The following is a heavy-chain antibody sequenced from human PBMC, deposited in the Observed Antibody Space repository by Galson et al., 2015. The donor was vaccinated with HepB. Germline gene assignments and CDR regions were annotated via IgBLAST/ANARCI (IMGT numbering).Heavy chain of an antibody. CDR3: ARCYGTYLAY. J-gene: IGHJ4*02. D-gene: IGHD3-16*01. Sequence: CAISGDSVSSNTAAWGWIRQSPSRGLEWLGRTYYRSKWYDEYAVSVKSRITINPDTSKNQFSLQLSSVTPEDTAVYYCARCYGTYLAYWGQGTLVTVSS. V-gene: IGHV6-1*01. CDR1: GDSVSSNTAA. CDR2: TYYRSKWYD.